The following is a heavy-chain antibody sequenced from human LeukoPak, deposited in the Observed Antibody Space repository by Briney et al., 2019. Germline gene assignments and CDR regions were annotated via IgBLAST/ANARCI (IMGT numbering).Heavy chain of an antibody. CDR2: IYYSGST. CDR1: GGSISSSSYY. J-gene: IGHJ5*02. D-gene: IGHD3-10*01. Sequence: SETLSLTCTVSGGSISSSSYYWGWIRQPPGKGLEWIGSIYYSGSTYYNPSLKSRVTISVDTSKNQFSLKLSSVTAADTAVYYCARGLSDYYGSGSYLFRGRKINWFDPWGQGTLVTVSS. V-gene: IGHV4-39*07. CDR3: ARGLSDYYGSGSYLFRGRKINWFDP.